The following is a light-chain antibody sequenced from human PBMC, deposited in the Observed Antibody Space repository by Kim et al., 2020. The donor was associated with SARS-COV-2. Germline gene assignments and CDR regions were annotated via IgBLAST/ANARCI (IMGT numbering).Light chain of an antibody. CDR2: AAS. CDR1: QSISIY. J-gene: IGKJ2*01. CDR3: QQSYSSPYT. Sequence: DIQMTQSPSSLSASVGDRVTITCRASQSISIYLNWYQQKPGEAPKLLIFAASSLQSGVRSRFSGSGSGTDFTLTISSLQPEDFATYYCQQSYSSPYTFGQGTKLEIK. V-gene: IGKV1-39*01.